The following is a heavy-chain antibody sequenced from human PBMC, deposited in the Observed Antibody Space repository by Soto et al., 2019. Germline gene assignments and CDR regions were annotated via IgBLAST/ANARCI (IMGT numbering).Heavy chain of an antibody. D-gene: IGHD3-16*02. Sequence: SETLSLTCAVYGGSFSGYYWSWIRQPPGKGLEWIGEINHSGSTNYNPSLKSRVTISVDTSKNQFSLKLSSVTAADTAVYYCARVGSENYIWGSYRDDPPPFDYWGQGTLVTVSS. V-gene: IGHV4-34*01. J-gene: IGHJ4*02. CDR3: ARVGSENYIWGSYRDDPPPFDY. CDR1: GGSFSGYY. CDR2: INHSGST.